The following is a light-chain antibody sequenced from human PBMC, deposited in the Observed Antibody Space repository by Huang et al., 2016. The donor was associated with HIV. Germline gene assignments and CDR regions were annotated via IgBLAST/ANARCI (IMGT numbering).Light chain of an antibody. CDR2: GAS. J-gene: IGKJ1*01. V-gene: IGKV3-20*01. CDR3: QQYGSSPGT. Sequence: EIVLTQSPGTLSLSPGERATLSCRASQSVSSSYLAWYQQKPGQAPRLLIYGASSRSTGIPDRFSGSGSGTDCTLTISRRVPEDFAVYYCQQYGSSPGTFGQGTKVEVK. CDR1: QSVSSSY.